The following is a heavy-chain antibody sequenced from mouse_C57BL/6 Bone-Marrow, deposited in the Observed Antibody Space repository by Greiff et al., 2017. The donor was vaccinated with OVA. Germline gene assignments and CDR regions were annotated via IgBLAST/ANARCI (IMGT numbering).Heavy chain of an antibody. V-gene: IGHV5-6*01. J-gene: IGHJ2*01. D-gene: IGHD1-1*01. CDR2: ISSGGSYT. CDR3: ARDYYGSDY. CDR1: GFTFSSYG. Sequence: EVQLVESGGDLVKPGGSLKLSCAASGFTFSSYGMSWVSQTPDKRLEWVANISSGGSYTYYPDSVKGRFTISRDNAKNTLYLQMSSLKSEDTAMYYCARDYYGSDYWGQGTTLTVSS.